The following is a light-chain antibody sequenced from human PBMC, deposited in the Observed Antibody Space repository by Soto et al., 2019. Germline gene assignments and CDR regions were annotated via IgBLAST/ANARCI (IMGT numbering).Light chain of an antibody. CDR3: QKYNSVPLT. Sequence: ILLTQSPSSLSASVGDRVTITCRASQGLSSDLAWYQQKPGKVPKLLIYDASTLQSGVPSRFSGSGSGTDFTLTISSLQPEDVATYYCQKYNSVPLTFGGGTK. J-gene: IGKJ4*01. CDR2: DAS. V-gene: IGKV1-27*01. CDR1: QGLSSD.